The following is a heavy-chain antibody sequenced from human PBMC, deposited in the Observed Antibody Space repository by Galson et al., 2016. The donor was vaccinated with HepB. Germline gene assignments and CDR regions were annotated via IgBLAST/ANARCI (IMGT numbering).Heavy chain of an antibody. CDR2: IKQDGSEK. J-gene: IGHJ4*02. V-gene: IGHV3-7*01. CDR3: ARGRDGGNYEDY. D-gene: IGHD4-23*01. CDR1: GFTFDNYW. Sequence: SLRLSCAASGFTFDNYWMCWVRQAPGKGLEWVANIKQDGSEKYYVDSAKGRFTISRDNAKNSLYLQMNSLRAEDTAVYYCARGRDGGNYEDYWGQGTLVTVSS.